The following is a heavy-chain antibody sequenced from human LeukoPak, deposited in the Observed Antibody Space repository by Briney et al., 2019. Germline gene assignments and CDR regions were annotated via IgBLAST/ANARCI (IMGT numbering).Heavy chain of an antibody. D-gene: IGHD3-10*01. J-gene: IGHJ3*02. Sequence: ASVKVSCKASGYTFTGYYMHWVRQAPGQGLEWMGWINPNSGGTNYAQKFQGRVTMTRDTSISTAYMELSRLRSDDTAVYYCARDLAMVRGVPPHDAFDIWGQGTMVTVSS. CDR2: INPNSGGT. V-gene: IGHV1-2*02. CDR3: ARDLAMVRGVPPHDAFDI. CDR1: GYTFTGYY.